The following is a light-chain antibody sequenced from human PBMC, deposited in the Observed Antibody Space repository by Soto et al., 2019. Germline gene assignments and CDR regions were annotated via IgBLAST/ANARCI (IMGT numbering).Light chain of an antibody. CDR1: QSISSR. J-gene: IGKJ2*01. CDR2: DAS. Sequence: DIQMTQSPSTLSASVGDRVTITCRASQSISSRLAWYQQKPAKAPRLLIYDASSMASGAPARFSGSGSGTDFTLTISSLQPDDFATYYCQQYNSYPYTFGQGTKLEIK. V-gene: IGKV1-5*01. CDR3: QQYNSYPYT.